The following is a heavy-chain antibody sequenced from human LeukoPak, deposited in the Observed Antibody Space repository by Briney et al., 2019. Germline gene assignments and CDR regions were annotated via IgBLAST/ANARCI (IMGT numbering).Heavy chain of an antibody. D-gene: IGHD1-20*01. V-gene: IGHV4-59*13. Sequence: SETLSLTCTVSGGSISSYYWSWIRQPPGKGLEWIGYIYYSGSTSYNPSLKSRVTISVDTSKNQFSLKLSSVTAADTAVYYCARGVYNWSRSWGYYFDYWGQGTLVTVSS. CDR2: IYYSGST. J-gene: IGHJ4*02. CDR3: ARGVYNWSRSWGYYFDY. CDR1: GGSISSYY.